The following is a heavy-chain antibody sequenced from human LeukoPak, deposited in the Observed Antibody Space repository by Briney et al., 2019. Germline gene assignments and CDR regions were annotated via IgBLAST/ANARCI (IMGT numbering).Heavy chain of an antibody. Sequence: ASVKVSFKASGYTFTGYYMHWVRQAPGQGLEWMGRINPNSGGTNYAQKFQGRVTMTRDTSISTAYMELSRLRSDDTAVYYCAREHPDFWSGKLGIDYWGQGTLVTVSS. CDR2: INPNSGGT. V-gene: IGHV1-2*06. CDR1: GYTFTGYY. J-gene: IGHJ4*02. D-gene: IGHD3-3*01. CDR3: AREHPDFWSGKLGIDY.